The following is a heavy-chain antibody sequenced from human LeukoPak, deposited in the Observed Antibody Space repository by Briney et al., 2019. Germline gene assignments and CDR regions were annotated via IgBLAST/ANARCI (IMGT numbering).Heavy chain of an antibody. CDR2: IYYSGGT. D-gene: IGHD1-7*01. V-gene: IGHV4-39*07. J-gene: IGHJ4*02. CDR1: GGSISSTSYY. CDR3: ARRSSITATTLFDY. Sequence: SETLSLTCTVSGGSISSTSYYWGWIRQPPGKGLEWIGSIYYSGGTYYNPSLKSRVTISVDTSKNQFSLNLTSVTAADTAVYYCARRSSITATTLFDYWGQGTLVTVSS.